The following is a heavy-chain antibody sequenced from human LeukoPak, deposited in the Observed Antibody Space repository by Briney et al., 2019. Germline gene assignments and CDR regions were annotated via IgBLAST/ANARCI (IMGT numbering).Heavy chain of an antibody. Sequence: PGGSLRLSCAASGFTFSNNAMSWVRQAPGKGLEWVSTIRGSGSYTYYADSVKGRFTISRDNSKNTLYLLVNSLRAEDTAVYYCAKGVMLARRLIDYWGQGTLVTVSS. D-gene: IGHD3-10*02. CDR3: AKGVMLARRLIDY. CDR2: IRGSGSYT. CDR1: GFTFSNNA. J-gene: IGHJ4*02. V-gene: IGHV3-23*01.